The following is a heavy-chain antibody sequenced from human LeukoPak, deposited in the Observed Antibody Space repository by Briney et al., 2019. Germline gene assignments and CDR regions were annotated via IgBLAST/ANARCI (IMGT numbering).Heavy chain of an antibody. CDR3: ARSIATRPMYFDP. V-gene: IGHV4-59*11. CDR2: IYYSGTT. CDR1: GDSISSHY. J-gene: IGHJ5*02. D-gene: IGHD6-6*01. Sequence: SETLPLTCTVSGDSISSHYWNWIRQPPGKGLEWIGYIYYSGTTNYNPSLKSRVTISVDTSKNQFSLRLRSVTAADTAVYSCARSIATRPMYFDPWGQGTLVTVSS.